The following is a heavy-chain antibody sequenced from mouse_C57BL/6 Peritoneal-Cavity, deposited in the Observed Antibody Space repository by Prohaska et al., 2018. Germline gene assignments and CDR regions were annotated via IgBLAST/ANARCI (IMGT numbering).Heavy chain of an antibody. CDR1: GFTFNTYA. CDR3: VRDTMIKTWFAY. CDR2: IRSKSSNYAT. J-gene: IGHJ3*01. Sequence: EVQLVESGGGLVQPKGSLKLSCAASGFTFNTYAMHWVRQAPGKGLEWVALIRSKSSNYATYYADSVKDRFTISRDDSQSMLYLQMNNLKTEDTAMYYCVRDTMIKTWFAYWGQGTLVTVSA. V-gene: IGHV10-3*01. D-gene: IGHD2-4*01.